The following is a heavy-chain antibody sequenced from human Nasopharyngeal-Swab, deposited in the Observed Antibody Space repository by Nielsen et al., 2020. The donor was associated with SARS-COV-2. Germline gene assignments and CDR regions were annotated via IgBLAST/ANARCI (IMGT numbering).Heavy chain of an antibody. D-gene: IGHD2/OR15-2a*01. CDR1: GFTFSSYA. CDR2: ISYDGSNK. CDR3: PFSSFFPFYYGMDV. J-gene: IGHJ6*02. Sequence: GGSLRGSCAASGFTFSSYAMHWVRQAPGKGLEWVAVISYDGSNKYYADSVKGRFTISRDNSKNTLYLQMNSLRAEDTAVYSFPFSSFFPFYYGMDVWGQGTTVTVSS. V-gene: IGHV3-30-3*01.